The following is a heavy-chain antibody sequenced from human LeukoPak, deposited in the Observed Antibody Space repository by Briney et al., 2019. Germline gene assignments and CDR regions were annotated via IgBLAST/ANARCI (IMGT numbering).Heavy chain of an antibody. CDR1: GGSFSGYY. D-gene: IGHD3-3*01. J-gene: IGHJ4*02. CDR3: ARTLEWPFDY. V-gene: IGHV4-34*01. Sequence: SETLSLTCAVYGGSFSGYYWSWIRQPPGKGLEWIGEINHSGSTNYNPSLKSRVTISVDTSKNQFSLKLSSVTAADTAVYYCARTLEWPFDYWGQGTLVTASS. CDR2: INHSGST.